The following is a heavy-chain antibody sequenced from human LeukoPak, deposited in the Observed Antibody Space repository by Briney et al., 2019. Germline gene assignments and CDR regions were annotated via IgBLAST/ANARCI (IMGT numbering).Heavy chain of an antibody. D-gene: IGHD3-10*01. J-gene: IGHJ4*02. Sequence: PGGSLRLSCAGSGFTFSDAWMTWVRQAPGKGLEWVGRIKSNTFGGTTDYAAPVKGRCSILRDDSRNALFLLMDSLEPEDTAVYYCATEYYGSANFNFWGQGTLVTVSS. CDR1: GFTFSDAW. CDR3: ATEYYGSANFNF. CDR2: IKSNTFGGTT. V-gene: IGHV3-15*01.